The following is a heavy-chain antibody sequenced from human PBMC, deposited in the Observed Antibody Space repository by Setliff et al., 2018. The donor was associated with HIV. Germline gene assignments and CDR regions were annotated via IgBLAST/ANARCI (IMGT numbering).Heavy chain of an antibody. V-gene: IGHV1-2*02. CDR2: FDPNSGGT. CDR1: GYTFIGNY. CDR3: ARTASVTMIRGSLRP. J-gene: IGHJ5*02. Sequence: ASVKVSCKASGYTFIGNYIHWVRQAPGQGLEWVGWFDPNSGGTNFAQKFQGRVTLTRDTSISTAYMELSRLRSDDTAVYYCARTASVTMIRGSLRPWGQGTLVTVSS. D-gene: IGHD3-10*01.